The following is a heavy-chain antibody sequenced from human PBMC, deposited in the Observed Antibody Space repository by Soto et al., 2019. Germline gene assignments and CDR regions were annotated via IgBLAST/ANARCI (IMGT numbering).Heavy chain of an antibody. V-gene: IGHV1-69*13. D-gene: IGHD2-2*01. CDR3: ARGPVVVPAAIENWFDP. CDR2: IIPIFGTA. Sequence: SVKVSCKASGGFLSHYSVSWVRQAPGQGLEWMGGIIPIFGTANYAQKFQGRVTITADESTSTAYMELSSLRSEDTAVYYCARGPVVVPAAIENWFDPWGQGTLVTVSS. CDR1: GGFLSHYS. J-gene: IGHJ5*02.